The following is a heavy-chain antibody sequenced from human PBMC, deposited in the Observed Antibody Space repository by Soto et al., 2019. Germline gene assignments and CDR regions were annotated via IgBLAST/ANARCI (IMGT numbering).Heavy chain of an antibody. Sequence: ASVKVSCKASGYTFTSYDINWVRQATGQGLEWMGWMNPNSGNTGYAQKFQGRVTMTRNTSISTAYMELSSLRSEDTAVYYCAVSDKRGANAIDIRGQRTMVTVSS. CDR2: MNPNSGNT. V-gene: IGHV1-8*01. CDR1: GYTFTSYD. CDR3: AVSDKRGANAIDI. D-gene: IGHD3-10*01. J-gene: IGHJ3*02.